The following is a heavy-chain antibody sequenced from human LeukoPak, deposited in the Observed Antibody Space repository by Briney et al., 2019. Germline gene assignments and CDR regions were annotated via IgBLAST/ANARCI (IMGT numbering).Heavy chain of an antibody. J-gene: IGHJ4*02. CDR2: VYPGDSDT. Sequence: GESLKISCKGSGYSFTSYWIGWVRQMPGKGLEWMGIVYPGDSDTRYSPSFQGQVTVSVDKSISTAYLQWSSLKASDTAMYYCARATYYYGSGSYYGSSVDYWGQGTLVTVSS. D-gene: IGHD3-10*01. V-gene: IGHV5-51*01. CDR3: ARATYYYGSGSYYGSSVDY. CDR1: GYSFTSYW.